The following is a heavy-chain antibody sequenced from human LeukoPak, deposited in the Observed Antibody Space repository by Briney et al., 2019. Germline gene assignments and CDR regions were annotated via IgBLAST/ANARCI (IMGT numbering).Heavy chain of an antibody. CDR2: INRDGSST. D-gene: IGHD6-19*01. CDR1: GFTFSSYW. Sequence: PGGSLKLSCAASGFTFSSYWMHWVRQAPVKGLVWVSRINRDGSSTSYADSVKGRFTISRDNAKNTLYLQMNSLRAEDTAVYYCARAPLYSSGWYDPWGQGTLVTVSP. V-gene: IGHV3-74*01. CDR3: ARAPLYSSGWYDP. J-gene: IGHJ5*02.